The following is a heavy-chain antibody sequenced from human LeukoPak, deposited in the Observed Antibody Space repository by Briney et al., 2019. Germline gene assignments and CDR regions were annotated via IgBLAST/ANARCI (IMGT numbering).Heavy chain of an antibody. J-gene: IGHJ4*02. Sequence: GGSLRLSCAASGFTFRSYAIPWVRQAPGKGLEWVANIKQDGSEKYYVDSVKGRFAISRDNAKNSLYLQMNSLRAEDTAVYYCAREGDIVYYFDYWGQGTLVTVSS. CDR2: IKQDGSEK. D-gene: IGHD2-15*01. CDR1: GFTFRSYA. CDR3: AREGDIVYYFDY. V-gene: IGHV3-7*01.